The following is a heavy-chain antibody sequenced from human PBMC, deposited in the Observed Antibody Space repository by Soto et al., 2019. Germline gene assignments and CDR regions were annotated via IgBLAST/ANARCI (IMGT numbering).Heavy chain of an antibody. V-gene: IGHV1-69*06. CDR1: GGTFSSYA. CDR3: ARAVVVLRYSSSSNWFDP. J-gene: IGHJ5*02. D-gene: IGHD6-6*01. Sequence: ASVKVSCKASGGTFSSYAISWVRQAPGQGLEWMGGIIPIFGTANYAQKFQGRVTITADKSTSTAYMELSSLRSEDTAVYYCARAVVVLRYSSSSNWFDPWGQGTLVTVSS. CDR2: IIPIFGTA.